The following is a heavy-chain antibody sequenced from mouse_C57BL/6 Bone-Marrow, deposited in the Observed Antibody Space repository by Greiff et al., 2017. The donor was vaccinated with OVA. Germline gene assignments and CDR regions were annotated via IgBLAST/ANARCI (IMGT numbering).Heavy chain of an antibody. J-gene: IGHJ4*01. D-gene: IGHD2-10*01. CDR3: ARSSPYSYAMDY. CDR1: GYTFTSYG. Sequence: VQRVESGAELARPGASVKLSCKASGYTFTSYGISWVKQRTGQGLEWIGEIYPRSGNTYYNEKFKGKATLTADKSSSTAYMELRSLTSEDSAVYFCARSSPYSYAMDYWGQGTSVTVSS. CDR2: IYPRSGNT. V-gene: IGHV1-81*01.